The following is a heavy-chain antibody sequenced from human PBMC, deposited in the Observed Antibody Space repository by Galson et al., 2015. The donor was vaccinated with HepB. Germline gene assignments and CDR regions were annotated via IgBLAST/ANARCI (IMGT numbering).Heavy chain of an antibody. CDR1: GYTFTSYY. Sequence: SVKVSCKASGYTFTSYYMHWVRQAPGQGLEWMGIINPSGGSTSYAQKFQGRVTMTRDTSTSTVYMELSSLRSEDTAVYYCARGGYYYDSSGYGDDAFDIWGQGTMVTVSS. CDR3: ARGGYYYDSSGYGDDAFDI. V-gene: IGHV1-46*03. J-gene: IGHJ3*02. CDR2: INPSGGST. D-gene: IGHD3-22*01.